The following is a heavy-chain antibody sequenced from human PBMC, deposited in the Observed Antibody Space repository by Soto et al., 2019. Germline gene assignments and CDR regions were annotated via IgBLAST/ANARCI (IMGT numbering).Heavy chain of an antibody. V-gene: IGHV4-59*01. CDR1: GGSISSYY. Sequence: QVQLQESGPGLVKPSETLSLTCTVSGGSISSYYWSWIRQTPGKGLEWIGYIYYSGSTNYNPSLKSRVTISVDTSKNQFSLKLSSVTAADTAVYYCARVWGGAFDIWGQGTLVTVYS. J-gene: IGHJ3*02. CDR3: ARVWGGAFDI. D-gene: IGHD3-10*01. CDR2: IYYSGST.